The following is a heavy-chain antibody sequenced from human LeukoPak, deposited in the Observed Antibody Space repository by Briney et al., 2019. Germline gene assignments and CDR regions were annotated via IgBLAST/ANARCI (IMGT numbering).Heavy chain of an antibody. J-gene: IGHJ4*02. Sequence: ASVKVSCKASGYTFTGYYMHWVRQAPGQELEWMGWINPKSGGTNYAQKFQGRVTMTRDTSISTAYMELSRLRSDDTAVYYCARGYCSGGSCYSFDCWGQGTLVTVSS. CDR1: GYTFTGYY. CDR2: INPKSGGT. V-gene: IGHV1-2*02. CDR3: ARGYCSGGSCYSFDC. D-gene: IGHD2-15*01.